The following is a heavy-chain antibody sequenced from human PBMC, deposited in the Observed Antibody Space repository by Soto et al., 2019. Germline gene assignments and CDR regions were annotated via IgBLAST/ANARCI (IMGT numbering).Heavy chain of an antibody. J-gene: IGHJ4*02. D-gene: IGHD3-10*01. CDR2: INAGNRNT. Sequence: QVQLVQSGAEVKRPGASVNVYCKASGYTFSSYVMHWVRQAPGQGLEWMGWINAGNRNTNYSEKFQGRLTFSRDTSASTAYMELSGLRFEDSAVYYCSRERGYYYGSGNYYYFEYWGQGTRLTVSS. V-gene: IGHV1-3*01. CDR3: SRERGYYYGSGNYYYFEY. CDR1: GYTFSSYV.